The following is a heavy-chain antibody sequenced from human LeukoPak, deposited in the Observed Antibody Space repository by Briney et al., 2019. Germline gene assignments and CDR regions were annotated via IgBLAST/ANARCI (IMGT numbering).Heavy chain of an antibody. Sequence: GGSLRLSCAASGFTFSSYSMNWVRQAPGKGLEWVSYISSSSSTIYYADSVKGRFTISRDNAKNSLYLQMNSLRAEDTAVYYCAREGTLLTFYFDYWGQGTLVTVSS. D-gene: IGHD2-21*02. CDR3: AREGTLLTFYFDY. J-gene: IGHJ4*02. CDR2: ISSSSSTI. V-gene: IGHV3-48*01. CDR1: GFTFSSYS.